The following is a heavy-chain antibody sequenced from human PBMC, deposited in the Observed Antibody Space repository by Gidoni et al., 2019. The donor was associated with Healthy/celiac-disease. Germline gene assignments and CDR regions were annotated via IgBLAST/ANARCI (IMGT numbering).Heavy chain of an antibody. J-gene: IGHJ6*02. CDR1: GGSIRSDGNY. CDR3: ARTLGAARYYYYGLDV. D-gene: IGHD1-26*01. Sequence: QVQLQESGPRLVKPSQTLSLTCTVSGGSIRSDGNYWSWIRQHPGRGLEWIGYIYYSGSTNYNPSFKSRVTISVDTSKNQFSLNLFSVTAADTAVYYCARTLGAARYYYYGLDVWGQGTTVTVSS. V-gene: IGHV4-31*03. CDR2: IYYSGST.